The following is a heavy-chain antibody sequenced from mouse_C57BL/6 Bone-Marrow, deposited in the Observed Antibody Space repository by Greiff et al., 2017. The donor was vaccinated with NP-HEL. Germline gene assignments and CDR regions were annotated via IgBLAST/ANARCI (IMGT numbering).Heavy chain of an antibody. CDR3: ARPNYYGYYYAMDY. CDR1: GYTFTSYW. Sequence: QVQLQQPGTELVKPGASVKLSCKASGYTFTSYWMHWVKQRPGQGLEWIGNINPSNGGTNYTEKFKSTATLTVDKSSSTAYMQLSSLTSEDSAVYYCARPNYYGYYYAMDYWGQGTSVTVSS. V-gene: IGHV1-53*01. D-gene: IGHD1-1*01. CDR2: INPSNGGT. J-gene: IGHJ4*01.